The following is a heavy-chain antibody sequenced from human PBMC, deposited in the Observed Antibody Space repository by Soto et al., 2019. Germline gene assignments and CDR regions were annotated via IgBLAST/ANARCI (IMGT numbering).Heavy chain of an antibody. CDR3: ARVGRDCSGGSCYSDYYYGMDV. J-gene: IGHJ6*02. D-gene: IGHD2-15*01. CDR1: GGTFSSYA. CDR2: IIPIFGTA. V-gene: IGHV1-69*13. Sequence: GASVKVSCKASGGTFSSYAISWVRQAPGHGLEWMGGIIPIFGTANYAQKFQGRVTITADESTSTAYMELSSLRSEDTAVYYCARVGRDCSGGSCYSDYYYGMDVWGQGTTVTVSS.